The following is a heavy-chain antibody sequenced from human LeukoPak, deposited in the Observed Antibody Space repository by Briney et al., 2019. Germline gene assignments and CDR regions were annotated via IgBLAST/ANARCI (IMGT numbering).Heavy chain of an antibody. CDR2: IATTGTT. D-gene: IGHD2-8*01. CDR1: GFTFTSVA. J-gene: IGHJ4*02. CDR3: ARVLYCTNGVCYTGFDY. V-gene: IGHV3-23*01. Sequence: GGSLRLSCAASGFTFTSVAMSWVRQAPGKGLEWVSVIATTGTTYYADSVKGRFTISRDDSKNTVYLQMNSLRAEDTAVYYCARVLYCTNGVCYTGFDYWGQGTLVTVSS.